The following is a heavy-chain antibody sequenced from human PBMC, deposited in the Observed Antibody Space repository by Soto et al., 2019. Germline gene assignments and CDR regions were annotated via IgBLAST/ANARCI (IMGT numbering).Heavy chain of an antibody. D-gene: IGHD2-15*01. CDR3: ARGIDPIVVVVAASAGAFDI. V-gene: IGHV1-18*01. CDR1: GYTFTSYG. J-gene: IGHJ3*02. Sequence: ASVKVSCKASGYTFTSYGISWVRQAPGQGLEWMGWISAYNGNTNYAQKLQGRVTMTTDTSTSTAYMELRSLRSDDTAVYYCARGIDPIVVVVAASAGAFDIWGQGTMVTV. CDR2: ISAYNGNT.